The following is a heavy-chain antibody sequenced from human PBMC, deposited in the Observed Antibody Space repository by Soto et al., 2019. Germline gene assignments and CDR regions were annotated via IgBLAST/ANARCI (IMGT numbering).Heavy chain of an antibody. D-gene: IGHD1-26*01. CDR3: ARGEHSRSYYYYYYYMDV. CDR2: ISSSGSTI. J-gene: IGHJ6*03. V-gene: IGHV3-48*03. Sequence: GGSLRLSCAASGFTFSSYEMNWVRQAPGKGLEWVSYISSSGSTIYYADSVKGRFTISRDNAKNSLYLQMNSLRAEDTAVYYCARGEHSRSYYYYYYYMDVWGKGTTVTVSS. CDR1: GFTFSSYE.